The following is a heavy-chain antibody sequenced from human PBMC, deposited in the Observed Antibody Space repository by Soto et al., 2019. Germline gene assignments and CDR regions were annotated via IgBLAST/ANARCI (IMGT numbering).Heavy chain of an antibody. D-gene: IGHD2-21*02. J-gene: IGHJ3*01. CDR1: GFTFSYYW. Sequence: EVRLVESEGGLVQPGGSLSLSCPASGFTFSYYWMHWVRQAPGQGLLWVSRIHSDGSSTTYADSVKGRFTISRDNAKNTVYLQMNSLRVEDTGVYFCARGDRGAFDLWGQGTMVTVSS. CDR3: ARGDRGAFDL. CDR2: IHSDGSST. V-gene: IGHV3-74*01.